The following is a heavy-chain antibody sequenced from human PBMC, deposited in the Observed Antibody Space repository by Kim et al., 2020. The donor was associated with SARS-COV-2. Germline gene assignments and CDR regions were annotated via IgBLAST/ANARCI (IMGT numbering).Heavy chain of an antibody. CDR2: INSDGSST. CDR3: AREGQWLVQQWFDP. D-gene: IGHD6-19*01. CDR1: GFTLSSYW. J-gene: IGHJ5*02. Sequence: GGSLRLSCAASGFTLSSYWMHWVRQAPGKGLVWVSRINSDGSSTSYADSVKGRFTISRDNAKNTLYLQMNSLRAEDTAVYYCAREGQWLVQQWFDPWGQGTLVTVSS. V-gene: IGHV3-74*01.